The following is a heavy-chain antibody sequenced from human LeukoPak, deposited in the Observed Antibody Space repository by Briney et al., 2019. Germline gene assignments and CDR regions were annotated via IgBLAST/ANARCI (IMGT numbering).Heavy chain of an antibody. CDR3: ARDFSLDN. J-gene: IGHJ4*02. CDR1: GFTFSSSW. CDR2: IKQDGSDK. Sequence: GGSLRLSCAASGFTFSSSWMHWVRQAPGKGLEWVANIKQDGSDKYYVDSVKGRFTISRDNAKNSLYLQMNSLRAEGSAFYYCARDFSLDNWGQGTLVTVSS. V-gene: IGHV3-7*04.